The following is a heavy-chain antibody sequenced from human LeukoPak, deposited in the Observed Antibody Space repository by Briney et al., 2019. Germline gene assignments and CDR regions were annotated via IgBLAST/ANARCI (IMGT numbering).Heavy chain of an antibody. D-gene: IGHD5-12*01. CDR1: GFTFSSYG. Sequence: PGGSLRLSCSASGFTFSSYGMHWVRQAPGKGLEWVAVISYDGSNKYYADSVKGRFTISRDNSKNTLYLQMNSLRAEDTAVYYCARVGVATIWRPLGAFDIWGQGTMVTVSS. CDR3: ARVGVATIWRPLGAFDI. V-gene: IGHV3-30*03. J-gene: IGHJ3*02. CDR2: ISYDGSNK.